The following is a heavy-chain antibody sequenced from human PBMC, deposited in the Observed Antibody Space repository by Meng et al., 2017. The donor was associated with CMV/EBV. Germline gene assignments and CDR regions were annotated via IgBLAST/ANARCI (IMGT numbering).Heavy chain of an antibody. D-gene: IGHD6-13*01. V-gene: IGHV3-20*04. CDR2: INWNGGST. CDR3: AKAYSSSWRAWFDP. Sequence: GESLKISCAASGFTFDDYGMSWVRQAPGKGLEWVSGINWNGGSTGYADSVKGRFTISRGNAKNSLYLQMNSLRAEDTALYYCAKAYSSSWRAWFDPWGQGTLVTVSS. J-gene: IGHJ5*02. CDR1: GFTFDDYG.